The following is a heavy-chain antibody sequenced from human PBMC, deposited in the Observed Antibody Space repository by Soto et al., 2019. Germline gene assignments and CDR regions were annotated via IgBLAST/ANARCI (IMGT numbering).Heavy chain of an antibody. D-gene: IGHD6-19*01. CDR2: ISAYNGNT. Sequence: ISWLRQAPGQGLEWMGWISAYNGNTNYAQKLQGRVTMTTDTSTSTAYMELRSLRSDDRAGYYCARGQWLGHWGQGILVTVSS. V-gene: IGHV1-18*01. CDR3: ARGQWLGH. J-gene: IGHJ4*02.